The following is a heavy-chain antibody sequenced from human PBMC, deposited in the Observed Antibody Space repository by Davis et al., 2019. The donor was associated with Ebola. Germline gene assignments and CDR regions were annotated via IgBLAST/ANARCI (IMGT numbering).Heavy chain of an antibody. CDR1: GGSISSSSYY. Sequence: PSETLSLTCTVSGGSISSSSYYWGWIRQPPGKGLEWIGSIYYSGSTYYNPSLKSRVTISVDTSKNQFSLKLSSVTAADTAVYYCARPGYDSSGYFGYWGQGTLVTVSS. D-gene: IGHD3-22*01. V-gene: IGHV4-39*01. CDR3: ARPGYDSSGYFGY. J-gene: IGHJ4*02. CDR2: IYYSGST.